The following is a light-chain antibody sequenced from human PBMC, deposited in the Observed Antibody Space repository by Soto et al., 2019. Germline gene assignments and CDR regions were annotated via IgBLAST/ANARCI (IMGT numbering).Light chain of an antibody. CDR3: QQSYSFPYT. CDR2: AAS. J-gene: IGKJ2*01. Sequence: DNQMTQSPSSLSASVGDRVTITCRASQSISSYLNWYQQKPGKAPKLLIYAASSLQSGVPSRFSGSGSGTDFTLTISSLQPEDFATYYCQQSYSFPYTFGQGTKLEIK. CDR1: QSISSY. V-gene: IGKV1-39*01.